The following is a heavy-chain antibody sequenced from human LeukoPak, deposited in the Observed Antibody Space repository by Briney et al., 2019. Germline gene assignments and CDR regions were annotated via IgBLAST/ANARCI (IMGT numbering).Heavy chain of an antibody. Sequence: ASVKVSCKASGGTFSSYAISWVRQAPGQGLEWMGGIIPIFGTANYAQKFQGRVTITADESTSTAYMELSSLRSEDTAVYYCARDHYDFWSGYLNFDYWGQGTLVTVSS. CDR1: GGTFSSYA. J-gene: IGHJ4*02. CDR2: IIPIFGTA. V-gene: IGHV1-69*13. CDR3: ARDHYDFWSGYLNFDY. D-gene: IGHD3-3*01.